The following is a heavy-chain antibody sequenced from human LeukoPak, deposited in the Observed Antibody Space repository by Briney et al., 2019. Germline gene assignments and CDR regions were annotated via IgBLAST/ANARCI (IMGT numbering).Heavy chain of an antibody. CDR1: GYTFTGYY. CDR3: ARSRYYYDSSGHYIDY. J-gene: IGHJ4*02. V-gene: IGHV1-2*06. CDR2: INPNSGGT. Sequence: ASVKVSCKASGYTFTGYYMHWVRQAPGQGLEWMGRINPNSGGTNYAQKFQGRVTMTRDTSISTAYMELSRLRSDDTAVYYCARSRYYYDSSGHYIDYWGQGTLVTVSS. D-gene: IGHD3-22*01.